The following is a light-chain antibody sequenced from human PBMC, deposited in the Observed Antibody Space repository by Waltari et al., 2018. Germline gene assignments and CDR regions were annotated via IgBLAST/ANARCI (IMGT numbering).Light chain of an antibody. CDR1: TYDIGYYVY. CDR2: DVR. Sequence: QSALTQPASVSGSPGQSITISCTGTTYDIGYYVYVSCYQQHVGRAPYLVCYDVRERPSGVSDRFAGSKSGNTASLIISALQADDEADYYCSSHTTRSTWVFGGGTKLTVL. V-gene: IGLV2-14*03. CDR3: SSHTTRSTWV. J-gene: IGLJ3*02.